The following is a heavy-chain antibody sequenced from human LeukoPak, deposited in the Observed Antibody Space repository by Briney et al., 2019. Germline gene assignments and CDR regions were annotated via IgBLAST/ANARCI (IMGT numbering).Heavy chain of an antibody. Sequence: GGSLRLSCIASGFTFSTYAMMWVRQTPGKGLEWVSAITAGSGRAHYADSVKGRFTISRDDSQHTLFLQMNSLRAEDTAVYYCARDPNGDYIGAFDMWGPGTMVTVSS. J-gene: IGHJ3*02. D-gene: IGHD4-17*01. V-gene: IGHV3-23*01. CDR1: GFTFSTYA. CDR2: ITAGSGRA. CDR3: ARDPNGDYIGAFDM.